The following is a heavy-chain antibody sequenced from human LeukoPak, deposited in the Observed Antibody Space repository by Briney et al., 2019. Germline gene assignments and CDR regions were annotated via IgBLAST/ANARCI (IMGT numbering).Heavy chain of an antibody. CDR2: IYYSGST. V-gene: IGHV4-59*01. D-gene: IGHD3-22*01. J-gene: IGHJ4*02. CDR3: ARGDYYDSSGYFDY. Sequence: SETLSLTCTVSGGSISSYYWSWIRQPPGKGLEWIGYIYYSGSTDYNPSLKSRVTISVDTSKNQFSLKLSSVTAADTAVYYCARGDYYDSSGYFDYWGQGTLVTVSS. CDR1: GGSISSYY.